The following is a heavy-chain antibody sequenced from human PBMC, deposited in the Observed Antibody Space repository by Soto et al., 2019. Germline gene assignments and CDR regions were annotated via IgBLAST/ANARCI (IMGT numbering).Heavy chain of an antibody. V-gene: IGHV3-7*01. D-gene: IGHD4-17*01. CDR3: AREYGDHESFLFDY. J-gene: IGHJ4*02. Sequence: EVQLVESGGGLVQPGGSLRLSCAASGFTFSSYWMSWVRQAPGKGLEWVANIKQDGSEKYYVDSVKGRFTISRDNAKNSLYLQMNSLRAEDTAVYYCAREYGDHESFLFDYWGQGTLVTVSS. CDR1: GFTFSSYW. CDR2: IKQDGSEK.